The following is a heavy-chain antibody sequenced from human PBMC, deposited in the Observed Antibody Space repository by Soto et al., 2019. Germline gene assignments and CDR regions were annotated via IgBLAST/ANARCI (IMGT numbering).Heavy chain of an antibody. V-gene: IGHV5-51*01. CDR3: ARQGSYCSSTSCYRWVDPKDHGMDV. CDR1: GYNFANYW. J-gene: IGHJ6*02. D-gene: IGHD2-2*02. Sequence: RGSLKISCKGSGYNFANYWIGWVRQMPGKGLEWMGIIYPGDSETTYSPSFEGQVSISADKSISTAYLQWSSLKASDTAMYYCARQGSYCSSTSCYRWVDPKDHGMDVWGQGTTVTVSS. CDR2: IYPGDSET.